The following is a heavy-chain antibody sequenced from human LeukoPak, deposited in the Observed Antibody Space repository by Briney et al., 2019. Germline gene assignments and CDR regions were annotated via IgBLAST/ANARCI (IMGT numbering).Heavy chain of an antibody. CDR3: ARADVFDL. Sequence: PSETLSLTCTVSGGSIRSSYYYWGWIRQPPGKGLEWIGSIYDSGSTYYNPSLKSRVTISVDTSKNQFSLKLSSVTAADTAVYYCARADVFDLWGRGTLVTVSS. V-gene: IGHV4-39*01. CDR1: GGSIRSSYYY. CDR2: IYDSGST. D-gene: IGHD3-16*01. J-gene: IGHJ2*01.